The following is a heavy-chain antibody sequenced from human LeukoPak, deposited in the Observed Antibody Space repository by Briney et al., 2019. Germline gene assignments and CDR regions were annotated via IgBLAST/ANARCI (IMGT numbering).Heavy chain of an antibody. D-gene: IGHD6-19*01. CDR3: ARSGYTSGWYDY. J-gene: IGHJ4*02. V-gene: IGHV4-59*01. CDR1: GGSISSYY. CDR2: IYSSGST. Sequence: SETLSPTCTVSGGSISSYYWSWIRQTPGKGLEWIGYIYSSGSTNYNPSLKSRVTISVDTSKNQFSLKLNSVTAADTAVYFCARSGYTSGWYDYWGQGTLVTVSS.